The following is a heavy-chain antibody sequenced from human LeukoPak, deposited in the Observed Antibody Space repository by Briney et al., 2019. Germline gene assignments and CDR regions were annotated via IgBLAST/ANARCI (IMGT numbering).Heavy chain of an antibody. V-gene: IGHV4-59*08. Sequence: SETLSLTCTVSGGSISNYYWCWIRQPPGKGLEWIAFIYYSGSTTYNPSLKSRVTISVDTSKNQFSLELSSVTAADTAVYYCARRMYGSSLDYWGQGTLVTVSS. CDR3: ARRMYGSSLDY. J-gene: IGHJ4*02. CDR2: IYYSGST. D-gene: IGHD6-6*01. CDR1: GGSISNYY.